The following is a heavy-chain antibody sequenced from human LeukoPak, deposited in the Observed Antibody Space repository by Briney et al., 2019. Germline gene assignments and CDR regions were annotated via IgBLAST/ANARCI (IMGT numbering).Heavy chain of an antibody. CDR3: AKAATYYYDSSGYSDLFEY. D-gene: IGHD3-22*01. CDR1: GFTFSSYA. V-gene: IGHV3-23*01. CDR2: ISGSGGRT. J-gene: IGHJ4*02. Sequence: GGSLRLSCAASGFTFSSYAMSWVRQAPGKGLEWGSNISGSGGRTYYADSVKGRFTISRDDSKNTLYLQMNSLRAEDTAVYYCAKAATYYYDSSGYSDLFEYWGQGTLVTVSS.